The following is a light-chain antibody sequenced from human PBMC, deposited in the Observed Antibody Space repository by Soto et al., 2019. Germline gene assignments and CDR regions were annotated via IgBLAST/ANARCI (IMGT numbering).Light chain of an antibody. Sequence: EIVLTQSPGTLSLSPGERATLSCRASQSVSSSYLAWYQQKPGQAPRLLIYGASIRATGIPDRFSGSGSGTDFTLTISRMEPEGFTVYYCQQYGCSAWTFGQGTKVEVK. CDR1: QSVSSSY. CDR3: QQYGCSAWT. J-gene: IGKJ1*01. CDR2: GAS. V-gene: IGKV3-20*01.